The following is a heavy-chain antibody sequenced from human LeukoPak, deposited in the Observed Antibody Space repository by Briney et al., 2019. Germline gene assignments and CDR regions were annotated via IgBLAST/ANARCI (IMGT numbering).Heavy chain of an antibody. V-gene: IGHV4-59*08. CDR1: GGSISSYY. Sequence: PSETLSLTCTVSGGSISSYYRSWIRQPPGKGLEWIGYIYYSGSTNYNPSLKSRVTISVDTSKNQFSLKLSSVAAADTAVYYCARHVEQGLTPFDYWGQGVLVTVSS. D-gene: IGHD6-19*01. J-gene: IGHJ4*02. CDR3: ARHVEQGLTPFDY. CDR2: IYYSGST.